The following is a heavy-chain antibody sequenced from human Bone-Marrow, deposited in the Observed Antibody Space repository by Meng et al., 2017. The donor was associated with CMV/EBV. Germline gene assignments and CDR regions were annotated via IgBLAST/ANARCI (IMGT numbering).Heavy chain of an antibody. J-gene: IGHJ3*02. CDR3: ARSYMVNDAFDI. Sequence: GGSLRLSCAASGFTFSSYEMNWVRQAPGKGLEWVSYISSSGSTIYYADSVKARFTISRDNAKNALYLQMNSLRAEDTAVYYCARSYMVNDAFDIWGQGTMVTV. CDR2: ISSSGSTI. V-gene: IGHV3-48*03. CDR1: GFTFSSYE. D-gene: IGHD5-18*01.